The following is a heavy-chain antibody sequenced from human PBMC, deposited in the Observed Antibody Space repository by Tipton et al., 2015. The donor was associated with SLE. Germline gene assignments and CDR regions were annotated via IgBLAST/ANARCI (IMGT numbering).Heavy chain of an antibody. CDR1: GFTVSSNY. CDR2: IYSGGST. Sequence: QLVQSGGGLVQPGGSLRLSCAASGFTVSSNYMSWVRQAPGKGLEWVSVIYSGGSTYYADSVKGRFTISRDNSKNTLYLQMNSLRAEDTAVYYCAREIVVVVAAGAFDIWGQGTMVTVSS. J-gene: IGHJ3*02. CDR3: AREIVVVVAAGAFDI. V-gene: IGHV3-66*01. D-gene: IGHD2-15*01.